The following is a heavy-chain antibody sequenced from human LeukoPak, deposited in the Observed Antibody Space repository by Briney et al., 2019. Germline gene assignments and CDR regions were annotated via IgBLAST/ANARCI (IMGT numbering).Heavy chain of an antibody. D-gene: IGHD2-21*01. CDR3: ARERMEAYCGGDCPNWFDP. J-gene: IGHJ5*02. V-gene: IGHV4-31*03. Sequence: SETLSLTCTVSGVSISSGGYSWSWIRQHPGKGLEWIGYIYYSGSTYYNPSLKSRVTISVDTSKNQFSLKLSSVTAADTAVYYCARERMEAYCGGDCPNWFDPWGQGTLVTVSS. CDR2: IYYSGST. CDR1: GVSISSGGYS.